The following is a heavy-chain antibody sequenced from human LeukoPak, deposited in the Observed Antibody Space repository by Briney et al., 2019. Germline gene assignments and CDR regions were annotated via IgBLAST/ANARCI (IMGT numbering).Heavy chain of an antibody. CDR1: GGSFSGYY. CDR2: INHSGST. CDR3: ARRKRSGRSSTSCLLNWFDP. D-gene: IGHD2-2*01. Sequence: SETLSLTCAVYGGSFSGYYWSWIRPPPGKGLEWIGEINHSGSTNYNPSFKSRVTISVDTSKNQFSLRLSSVTAADTAVYYCARRKRSGRSSTSCLLNWFDPWGQGTLVTVSS. J-gene: IGHJ5*02. V-gene: IGHV4-34*01.